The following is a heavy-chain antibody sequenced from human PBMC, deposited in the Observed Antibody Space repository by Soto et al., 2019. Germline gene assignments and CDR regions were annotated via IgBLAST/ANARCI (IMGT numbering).Heavy chain of an antibody. CDR1: GDMFSTYT. V-gene: IGHV1-3*01. CDR3: ARAAYYYESSGYYPGDY. CDR2: IIASNAKT. Sequence: ASVKVSCKASGDMFSTYTITWMRQAPGRGLEWMGGIIASNAKTNVAQKFEGRVTFTRDTSASTVYMEVSSLRSEDTAVYYCARAAYYYESSGYYPGDYWGQGTLVTVSS. D-gene: IGHD3-22*01. J-gene: IGHJ4*02.